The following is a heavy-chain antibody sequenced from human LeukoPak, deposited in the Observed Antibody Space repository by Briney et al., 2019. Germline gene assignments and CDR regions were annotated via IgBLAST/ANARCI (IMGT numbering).Heavy chain of an antibody. D-gene: IGHD3-22*01. Sequence: PGGSLRLSCAASGFTVSSNYMSWVRQAPRKGLEWVSVIYSGGSTYYADSVKGRFTISRDNSKNTLYLQMNSLRAEDTAVYYCARAPYYYDPLDYWGQGTLVTVST. J-gene: IGHJ4*02. CDR2: IYSGGST. V-gene: IGHV3-53*01. CDR1: GFTVSSNY. CDR3: ARAPYYYDPLDY.